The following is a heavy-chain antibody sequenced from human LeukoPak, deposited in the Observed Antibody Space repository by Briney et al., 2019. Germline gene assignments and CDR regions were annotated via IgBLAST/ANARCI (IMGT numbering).Heavy chain of an antibody. CDR1: GFNFSSYE. Sequence: GGSLRLSCAASGFNFSSYEMNWVRQAPGKGLEWVSHISSSGSTIYYADSVKGRFTISRDNAENSLYLQMNSLRAEDTAVYYCARVTYHAAAYWGQGTLVTVAS. V-gene: IGHV3-48*03. CDR3: ARVTYHAAAY. J-gene: IGHJ4*02. CDR2: ISSSGSTI. D-gene: IGHD2-2*01.